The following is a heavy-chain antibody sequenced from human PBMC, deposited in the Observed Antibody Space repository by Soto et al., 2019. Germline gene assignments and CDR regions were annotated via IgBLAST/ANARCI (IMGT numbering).Heavy chain of an antibody. CDR3: ARHSPNTAMVPYNWFDP. Sequence: SETLSLTCTVSGGSISSYYWSWIRQPPGKGLEWIGYIYYSGSTNYNPSLKSRVTISVDTSKNQFSLKLSSVTAADTAVYYCARHSPNTAMVPYNWFDPWGQGTLVTVSS. V-gene: IGHV4-59*08. CDR1: GGSISSYY. J-gene: IGHJ5*02. D-gene: IGHD5-18*01. CDR2: IYYSGST.